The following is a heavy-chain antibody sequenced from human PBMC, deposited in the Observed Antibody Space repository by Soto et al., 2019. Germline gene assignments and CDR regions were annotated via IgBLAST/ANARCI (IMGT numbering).Heavy chain of an antibody. CDR3: AKRRGAGGHFDY. J-gene: IGHJ4*02. Sequence: GGSLRLSCAASGFTFSSYAMGWVRQGPGKGLEWVAVVSIGGSTHYADSVRGRFTISRDNSKNTLSLQMNSLTAEDTAVYFCAKRRGAGGHFDYWGQGALVTVPS. CDR2: VSIGGST. D-gene: IGHD2-15*01. V-gene: IGHV3-23*01. CDR1: GFTFSSYA.